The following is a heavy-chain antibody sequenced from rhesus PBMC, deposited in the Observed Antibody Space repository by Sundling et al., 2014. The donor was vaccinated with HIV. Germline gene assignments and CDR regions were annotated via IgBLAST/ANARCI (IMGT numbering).Heavy chain of an antibody. V-gene: IGHV3-178*01. J-gene: IGHJ4*01. CDR3: ATTSSYINWSFDF. CDR1: IHLQCLL. CDR2: ISNDGGST. Sequence: EVQLVESGGGLAKPGGSRETLLRSLRIHLQCLLHGLGPPGPTGRGVEWVSRISNDGGSTWYADSVKGRFTVSRENAKNTLYLQMDSLRTEDTAVYYCATTSSYINWSFDFWGQGVLVTVSS. D-gene: IGHD6-13*01.